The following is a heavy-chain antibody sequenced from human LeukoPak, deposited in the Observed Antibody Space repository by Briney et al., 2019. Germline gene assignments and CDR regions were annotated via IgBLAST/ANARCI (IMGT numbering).Heavy chain of an antibody. V-gene: IGHV4-59*01. Sequence: SETLSLTCTVSGGSISSYYWSWIRQPPGKGLEWIGYIYYSGSTNYNPSLKSRVTISVDTSKNQFSLKLSSVTAADTAVYYCARVRELFLRLGLQSYYYYMDVWGKGTTVTVSS. CDR3: ARVRELFLRLGLQSYYYYMDV. CDR1: GGSISSYY. CDR2: IYYSGST. J-gene: IGHJ6*03. D-gene: IGHD1-7*01.